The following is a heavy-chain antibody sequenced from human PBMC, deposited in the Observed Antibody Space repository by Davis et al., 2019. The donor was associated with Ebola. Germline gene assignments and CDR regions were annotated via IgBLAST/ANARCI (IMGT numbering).Heavy chain of an antibody. CDR3: ARGAQLLSFDP. CDR1: GFTLSRYD. V-gene: IGHV3-13*01. J-gene: IGHJ5*02. CDR2: IGTAGDA. D-gene: IGHD2-2*01. Sequence: GESLKISCAASGFTLSRYDMHWLRQATGKGLEWVSSIGTAGDAYYPGSVKGRFTISRENAKNSLYLQMNILRAEETAVYYCARGAQLLSFDPWGQGTLVTVSS.